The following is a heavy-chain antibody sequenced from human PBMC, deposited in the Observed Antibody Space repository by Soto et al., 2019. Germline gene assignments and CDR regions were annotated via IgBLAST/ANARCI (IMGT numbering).Heavy chain of an antibody. Sequence: SETLSLTCTVSGGSISSGDYYWSWIRQPPGKGLEWIGYIYYSGSTYYNPSLKSRVTISVDTSKNQFSLKLSSVTAADTAVYYCARSGTRWYCSSTSCFEFGYWGQGTLVTVSS. CDR1: GGSISSGDYY. V-gene: IGHV4-30-4*01. CDR2: IYYSGST. J-gene: IGHJ4*02. CDR3: ARSGTRWYCSSTSCFEFGY. D-gene: IGHD2-2*01.